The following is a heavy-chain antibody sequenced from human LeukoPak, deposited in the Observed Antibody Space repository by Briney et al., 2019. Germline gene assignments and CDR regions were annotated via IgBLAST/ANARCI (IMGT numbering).Heavy chain of an antibody. J-gene: IGHJ4*02. CDR3: ARSAYFGSAFDY. CDR2: IHHIGTT. D-gene: IGHD3-10*01. CDR1: GGSISSHY. Sequence: SETLSLTCTVSGGSISSHYWSWIRQPPGKGLEWIGYIHHIGTTNYNPSLKSRVTISVDTSKNQFSLKLISVTAADTAVYYCARSAYFGSAFDYWGQGNLVTVSS. V-gene: IGHV4-59*11.